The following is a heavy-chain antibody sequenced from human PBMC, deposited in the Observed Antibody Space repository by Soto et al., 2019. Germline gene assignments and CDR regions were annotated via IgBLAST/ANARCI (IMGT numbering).Heavy chain of an antibody. J-gene: IGHJ4*02. V-gene: IGHV1-69*05. D-gene: IGHD1-26*01. CDR1: GGTFSSYA. Sequence: QVQLGQSGAEVKKPGSSVKVSCKASGGTFSSYAISWVRQAPGQGLEWMGGIIPIFSTANCAQEFQGRVTLTSDEPQSTAYMELSSLRSEDTAGSYSATSSGSYYNYWGQRTLVTVSS. CDR2: IIPIFSTA. CDR3: ATSSGSYYNY.